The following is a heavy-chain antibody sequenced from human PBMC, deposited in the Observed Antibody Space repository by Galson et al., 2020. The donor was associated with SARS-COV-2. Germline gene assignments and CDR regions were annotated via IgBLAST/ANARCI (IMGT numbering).Heavy chain of an antibody. CDR2: ISSSGDNT. V-gene: IGHV3-64*01. CDR1: GFTFSSYS. Sequence: GGSLTLSCVVSGFTFSSYSMHWLRQAPAQGLEHVSAISSSGDNTYYASSGKGRFTISRDNSKSTLYLQMGSLRSEDVAVYYCARAGQYWGQGALVTVSS. J-gene: IGHJ4*02. CDR3: ARAGQY.